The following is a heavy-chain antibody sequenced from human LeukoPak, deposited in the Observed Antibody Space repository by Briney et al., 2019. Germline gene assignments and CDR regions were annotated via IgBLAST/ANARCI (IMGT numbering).Heavy chain of an antibody. V-gene: IGHV3-7*01. CDR3: ALNMIGGQIFDF. CDR2: IKRDGSEK. Sequence: GGSLRLSCAASGFTFSSYSMNWVRQAPGKGLEWVADIKRDGSEKHYVDSVKGRFTISRDDAKNSLYLQMNSLRAEDTAVYYCALNMIGGQIFDFWGQGTLVTVSS. J-gene: IGHJ4*02. CDR1: GFTFSSYS. D-gene: IGHD3-16*01.